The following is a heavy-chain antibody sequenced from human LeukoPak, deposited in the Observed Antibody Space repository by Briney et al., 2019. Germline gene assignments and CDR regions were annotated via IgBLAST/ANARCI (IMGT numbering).Heavy chain of an antibody. D-gene: IGHD5-18*01. J-gene: IGHJ4*02. CDR2: ISWNSGSI. V-gene: IGHV3-9*01. CDR1: GFTFDDYA. CDR3: ARDGDGYPY. Sequence: SGGSLRLSCAASGFTFDDYAMHWVRQAPGKGLEWVSGISWNSGSIGYADSVKGRFTISRDNAKSFLYLQMNSLRVEDTAVYYCARDGDGYPYWGQGTLVTVSA.